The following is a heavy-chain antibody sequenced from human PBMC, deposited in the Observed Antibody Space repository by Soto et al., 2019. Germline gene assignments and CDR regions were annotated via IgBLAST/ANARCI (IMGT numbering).Heavy chain of an antibody. J-gene: IGHJ6*02. D-gene: IGHD2-2*01. CDR2: IIPIFGTA. V-gene: IGHV1-69*06. CDR1: GGTFSSYA. Sequence: QVPLVQSWAEVKKPGSSVKVSCTASGGTFSSYAISWVRQAPGQGLEWMGGIIPIFGTANYAQKFQGRGTITADKSTSTAYRELSSLRSEDTGVYYCARVIRSSTRSYYGMDVWGQGTTVTVSS. CDR3: ARVIRSSTRSYYGMDV.